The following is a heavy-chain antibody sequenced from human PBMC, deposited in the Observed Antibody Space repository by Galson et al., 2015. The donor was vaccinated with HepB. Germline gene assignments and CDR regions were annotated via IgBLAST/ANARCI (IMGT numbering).Heavy chain of an antibody. Sequence: SLRLSCAASGFTFSDYYMSWMRQAPGKGLEWLSYISHSGSTVYHADSLKGRFSISRDNAKNSLHLQMNSLRAEDTAVYYCARGLGGYWGQGTLVTVSS. D-gene: IGHD2-15*01. CDR2: ISHSGSTV. CDR1: GFTFSDYY. CDR3: ARGLGGY. V-gene: IGHV3-11*01. J-gene: IGHJ4*02.